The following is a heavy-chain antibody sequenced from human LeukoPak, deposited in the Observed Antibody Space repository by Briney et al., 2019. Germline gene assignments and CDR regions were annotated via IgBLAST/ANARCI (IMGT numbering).Heavy chain of an antibody. CDR2: IGGNGET. V-gene: IGHV3-23*01. J-gene: IGHJ4*02. CDR1: GLSFSSFA. Sequence: GGSLRLSCAASGLSFSSFAMSWVRQGPARGLEWVSSIGGNGETFYADSVKGRFTLSSDSPRNTVYFQLNSLRAEDTAVYYCAKDRSITMIVVAYDYWGQGTLVTVSS. D-gene: IGHD3-22*01. CDR3: AKDRSITMIVVAYDY.